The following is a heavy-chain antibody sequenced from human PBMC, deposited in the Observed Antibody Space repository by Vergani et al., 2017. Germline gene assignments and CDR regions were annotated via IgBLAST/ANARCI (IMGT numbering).Heavy chain of an antibody. J-gene: IGHJ6*03. CDR2: ISYDGSNK. CDR1: GFTFSSYG. Sequence: QVQLVESGGGVVQPGRSLRLSCAASGFTFSSYGMHWVRQAPGKGLEWVAVISYDGSNKYYADSVKGRFTISRDNSKNTLYLQMNSLRAEDTAVYYCARGDSGYYYYYYMDVWGKGTTVTVSS. CDR3: ARGDSGYYYYYYMDV. V-gene: IGHV3-30*19. D-gene: IGHD3-10*01.